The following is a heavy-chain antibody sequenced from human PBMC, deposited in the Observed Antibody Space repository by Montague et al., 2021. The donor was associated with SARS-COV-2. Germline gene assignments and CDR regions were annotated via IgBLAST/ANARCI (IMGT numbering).Heavy chain of an antibody. Sequence: SETLSLTCAVYGGSLSGYYWSWIRQPPGEGLEWIAEISHSGSTSYNPSLKSRVTISVDTSKNQFSPKLSSATAADMAVYYCVRVPYRLLFVPRYYGMDVWGQGTTVTVSS. J-gene: IGHJ6*02. CDR1: GGSLSGYY. V-gene: IGHV4-34*01. D-gene: IGHD2-2*01. CDR2: ISHSGST. CDR3: VRVPYRLLFVPRYYGMDV.